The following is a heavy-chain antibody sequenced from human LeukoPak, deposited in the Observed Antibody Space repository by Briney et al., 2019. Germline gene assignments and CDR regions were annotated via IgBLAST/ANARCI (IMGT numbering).Heavy chain of an antibody. V-gene: IGHV4-30-2*01. J-gene: IGHJ5*02. CDR1: GGSISSGGYS. D-gene: IGHD3-22*01. CDR2: IYHSGST. CDR3: ARGNSITMIVVAPDWFDP. Sequence: SETLSLTCAVSGGSISSGGYSWSWIRQPPGKGLEWIVYIYHSGSTYYNPSLKSRVTISVDRSKNQFSLKLSSVTAADTAVYYCARGNSITMIVVAPDWFDPWGQGTLVTVSS.